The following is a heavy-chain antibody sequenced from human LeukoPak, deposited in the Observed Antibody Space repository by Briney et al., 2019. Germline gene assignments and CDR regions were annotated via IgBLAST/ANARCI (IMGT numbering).Heavy chain of an antibody. CDR2: ISGSGGTT. V-gene: IGHV3-23*01. J-gene: IGHJ4*02. CDR3: AKAGPVVRGFIGYY. Sequence: PGGSLRLSCAASGFSFNNYAMSWVRQAPGKGLEWVSAISGSGGTTHYADSVKGRFTISRDNSKNTLCLQLNSVRAEDTAIYYCAKAGPVVRGFIGYYWGQGTLVTVSS. D-gene: IGHD3-10*01. CDR1: GFSFNNYA.